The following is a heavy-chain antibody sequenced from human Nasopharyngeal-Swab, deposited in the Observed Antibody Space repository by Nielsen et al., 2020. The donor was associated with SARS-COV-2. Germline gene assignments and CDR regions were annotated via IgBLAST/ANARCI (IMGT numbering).Heavy chain of an antibody. CDR1: GYTFTGYY. D-gene: IGHD2-2*01. J-gene: IGHJ3*02. Sequence: ASVKVSCKASGYTFTGYYMHWVRQAPGQGLEWMGRINPNSGGTNYAQKFQGRVTMTRDTSISTAYMELSRLRSDDTAVYYCARVGGYCSSTSCYRSAFDIWGQGTMVTVSS. CDR3: ARVGGYCSSTSCYRSAFDI. CDR2: INPNSGGT. V-gene: IGHV1-2*06.